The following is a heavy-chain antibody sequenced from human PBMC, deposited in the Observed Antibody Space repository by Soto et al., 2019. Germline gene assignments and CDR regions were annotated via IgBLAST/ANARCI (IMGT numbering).Heavy chain of an antibody. J-gene: IGHJ6*02. CDR2: ISYDGSNK. D-gene: IGHD1-26*01. Sequence: GGSLRLSCAASGFAFSSYGMHWVRQAPGKGLEWVAVISYDGSNKYYADSVKGRFTISRDNSKNTLYLQMNSLRAEDTAVYYCARPSSYDYYYYYGMDVWGQGTTVTVSS. V-gene: IGHV3-30*03. CDR3: ARPSSYDYYYYYGMDV. CDR1: GFAFSSYG.